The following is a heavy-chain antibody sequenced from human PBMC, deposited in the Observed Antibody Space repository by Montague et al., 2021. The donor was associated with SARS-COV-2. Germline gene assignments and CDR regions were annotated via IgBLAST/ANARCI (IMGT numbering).Heavy chain of an antibody. J-gene: IGHJ6*02. CDR3: AVNSNYYYYYGMDV. CDR1: GYSISSGYY. V-gene: IGHV4-38-2*02. D-gene: IGHD4-11*01. CDR2: IYHSGST. Sequence: SETLSLTCTVSGYSISSGYYWGWIRQPPGKVLEWVGSIYHSGSTYYNPPIKSRVTISVDTSKNQFSVKLSSVTAADMAVYYCAVNSNYYYYYGMDVWGQGTTVTVSS.